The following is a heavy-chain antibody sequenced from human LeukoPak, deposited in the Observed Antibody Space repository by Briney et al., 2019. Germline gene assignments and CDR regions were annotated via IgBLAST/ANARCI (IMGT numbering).Heavy chain of an antibody. CDR2: ISYDGNKK. Sequence: GGSLRLSCAASEFTFSTYAMHWVRQAPGKGLGWVAFISYDGNKKDYADSVKGRFTISRDNSENTLYLQMNSLRIEDAGVYYCARPSDHYYYYFYMDVWGQGTTVTVSS. V-gene: IGHV3-30*04. CDR1: EFTFSTYA. J-gene: IGHJ6*03. CDR3: ARPSDHYYYYFYMDV.